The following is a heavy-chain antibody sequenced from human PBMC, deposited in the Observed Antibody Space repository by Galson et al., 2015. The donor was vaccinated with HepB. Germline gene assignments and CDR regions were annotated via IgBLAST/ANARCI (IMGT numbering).Heavy chain of an antibody. Sequence: SLRLSCAASGFTFGTYVMSWVRQAPGKGLEWVAAIDANAAGTYYADSVQGRFTISRDNFENTLYLQMHGLRGEDTAIYYCAKGPRILSYYFDTWGQGTLVTVSS. J-gene: IGHJ4*02. CDR1: GFTFGTYV. V-gene: IGHV3-23*01. CDR2: IDANAAGT. CDR3: AKGPRILSYYFDT.